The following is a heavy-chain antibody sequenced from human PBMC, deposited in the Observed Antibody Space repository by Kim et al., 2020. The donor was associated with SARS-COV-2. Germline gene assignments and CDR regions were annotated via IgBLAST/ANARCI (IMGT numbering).Heavy chain of an antibody. J-gene: IGHJ6*02. CDR3: ARDVMIVVVIDYYYYGMDV. Sequence: ASVKVSCKASGYTFTSYGISWVRQAPGQGLEWMGWISAYNGNTNYAQKLQGRVTMTTDTSTSTAYMELRSLRSDDTAVYYCARDVMIVVVIDYYYYGMDVWGQGTTVTVSS. CDR2: ISAYNGNT. D-gene: IGHD3-22*01. CDR1: GYTFTSYG. V-gene: IGHV1-18*01.